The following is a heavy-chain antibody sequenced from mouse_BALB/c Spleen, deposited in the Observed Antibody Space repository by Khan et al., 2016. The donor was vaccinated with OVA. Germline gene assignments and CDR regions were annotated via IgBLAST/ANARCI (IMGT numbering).Heavy chain of an antibody. V-gene: IGHV1S135*01. CDR1: GYSFTTYY. D-gene: IGHD2-2*01. J-gene: IGHJ3*01. CDR2: IDPFSGGT. CDR3: TRHGYVAWFTY. Sequence: VQLQQSGPELMKPGASVKISCTASGYSFTTYYIHWVMQSPGKSLEWIGYIDPFSGGTTYNQKFKGKAILTVDKSSSTAYIHLSNLTSEDSAVYYCTRHGYVAWFTYWGQGTLVTVSA.